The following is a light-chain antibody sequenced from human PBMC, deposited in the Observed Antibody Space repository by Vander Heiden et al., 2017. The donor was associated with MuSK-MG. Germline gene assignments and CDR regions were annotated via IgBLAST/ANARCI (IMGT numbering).Light chain of an antibody. V-gene: IGKV1-5*03. J-gene: IGKJ5*01. Sequence: DTQMTQSPSILSASVGDRVTITCRASQTINNWLAWYQQKPGKAPKVLIFEASRLESGVPSRFSGSGSGTEFTLTISSLQPDDFATYYCQQYNSLSPSITFGQGTRLEI. CDR3: QQYNSLSPSIT. CDR1: QTINNW. CDR2: EAS.